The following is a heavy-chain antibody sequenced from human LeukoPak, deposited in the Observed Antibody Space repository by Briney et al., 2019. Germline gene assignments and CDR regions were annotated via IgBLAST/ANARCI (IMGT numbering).Heavy chain of an antibody. J-gene: IGHJ4*02. CDR3: ARVRYSYGLNYFDY. Sequence: TLSLTCAVSGGFISSGGYSWGWIRQPPGKGLEWIGYIYHGGSTYYNPSLKSRVTISVDRSKDQFSLKLSSVTAADTAVYYCARVRYSYGLNYFDYWGQGTLVTVSS. D-gene: IGHD5-18*01. CDR1: GGFISSGGYS. CDR2: IYHGGST. V-gene: IGHV4-30-2*01.